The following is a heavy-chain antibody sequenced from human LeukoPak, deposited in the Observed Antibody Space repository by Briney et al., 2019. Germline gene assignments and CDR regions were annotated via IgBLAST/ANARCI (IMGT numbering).Heavy chain of an antibody. V-gene: IGHV3-30-3*01. CDR3: ARDPHYDFWSGYYKSGPEDYYYYSMDV. CDR2: ISYDGSNK. D-gene: IGHD3-3*01. CDR1: GFTFSSYA. Sequence: GGSLRLSCAASGFTFSSYAMHWVRQAPGKGLEWVAVISYDGSNKYYADSVKGRFTISRDNSKNTLYLQMNSLRAEDTAVYYCARDPHYDFWSGYYKSGPEDYYYYSMDVWGQGTTVTVSS. J-gene: IGHJ6*02.